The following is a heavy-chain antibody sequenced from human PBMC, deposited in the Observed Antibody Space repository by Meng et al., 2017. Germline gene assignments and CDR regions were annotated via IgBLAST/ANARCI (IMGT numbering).Heavy chain of an antibody. CDR1: GFTFSSYA. CDR3: ARVWAFERYSYGYDPDDY. CDR2: ISYDGSNK. J-gene: IGHJ4*02. V-gene: IGHV3-30*04. D-gene: IGHD5-18*01. Sequence: GESLKISCAASGFTFSSYAMHWVRQAPGKGLEWVAVISYDGSNKYYADSVKGRFTISRDNSKNTLYLQMNSLRAEDTAVYYCARVWAFERYSYGYDPDDYWGQGTLVTGLL.